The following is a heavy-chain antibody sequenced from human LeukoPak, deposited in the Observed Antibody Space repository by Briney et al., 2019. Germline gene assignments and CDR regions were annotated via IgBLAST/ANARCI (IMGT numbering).Heavy chain of an antibody. V-gene: IGHV1-2*02. CDR3: ARGGEYYYDSSFDY. CDR1: GYTLTGLS. CDR2: INPNSGGT. J-gene: IGHJ4*02. D-gene: IGHD3-22*01. Sequence: ASVKVSCKVSGYTLTGLSMHWVRQAPGQGLEWMGWINPNSGGTNYAQKFQGRVTMTRDTSISTAYMELSRLRSDDTAVYYCARGGEYYYDSSFDYWGQGTLVTVSS.